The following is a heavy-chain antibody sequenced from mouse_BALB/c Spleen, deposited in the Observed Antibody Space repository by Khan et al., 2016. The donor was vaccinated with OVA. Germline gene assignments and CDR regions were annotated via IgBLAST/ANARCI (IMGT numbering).Heavy chain of an antibody. V-gene: IGHV9-3-1*01. CDR3: ARPPYFSYSLDH. Sequence: QIQLVQSGPEMKKPGETVKISCKASGYTFTNYGMNWVKQSPGKALKWMGWINTFTGEPTYADDFKGRFAFSLETSASTASLQINNLKNEDTATDFGARPPYFSYSLDHWGQGTSVTVSS. CDR1: GYTFTNYG. J-gene: IGHJ4*01. D-gene: IGHD2-12*01. CDR2: INTFTGEP.